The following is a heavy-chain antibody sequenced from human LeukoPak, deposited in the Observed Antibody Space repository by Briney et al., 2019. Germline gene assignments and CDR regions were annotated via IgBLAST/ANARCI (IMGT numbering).Heavy chain of an antibody. J-gene: IGHJ4*02. V-gene: IGHV3-53*01. Sequence: GGSLRLSCAASGFTFSSNYMSWVRQAPGKGLEWVSVIYSGGSTYSAGSVKGRFTISRDNSKNTLYLQMNSLRAEDTAVYYCARDSNYDTSGHYYWGQGTLVTVSS. CDR3: ARDSNYDTSGHYY. CDR2: IYSGGST. D-gene: IGHD3-22*01. CDR1: GFTFSSNY.